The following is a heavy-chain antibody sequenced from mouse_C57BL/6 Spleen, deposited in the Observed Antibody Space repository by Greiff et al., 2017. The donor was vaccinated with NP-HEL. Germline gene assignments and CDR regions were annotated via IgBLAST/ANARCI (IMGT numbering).Heavy chain of an antibody. CDR3: ARKTEYSNPGWFAY. V-gene: IGHV1-80*01. CDR2: IYPGVGDS. CDR1: GYAFSSYW. D-gene: IGHD2-5*01. Sequence: VKLLESGPELVKPGASVKISCKASGYAFSSYWMNWVKQRPGKGLEWIGQIYPGVGDSNYIGKFKGKATLTADKSSITAYMQLSSLTSEDSAVYFCARKTEYSNPGWFAYWGKGTLVTVSA. J-gene: IGHJ3*01.